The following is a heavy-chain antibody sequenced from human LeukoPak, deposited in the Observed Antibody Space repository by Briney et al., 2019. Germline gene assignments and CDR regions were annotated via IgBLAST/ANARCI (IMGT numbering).Heavy chain of an antibody. D-gene: IGHD3-10*01. Sequence: ASVKVSCKASGYTFTSYYMHGVRQAPGQGLEWMGIINPSGGSTSYAQKFQGRVTMTRDMSTSTVYMELSSLRSEDTAVYYCARDRAARRFWFSTGLFDYWGQGTLVTVSS. CDR2: INPSGGST. CDR3: ARDRAARRFWFSTGLFDY. CDR1: GYTFTSYY. V-gene: IGHV1-46*01. J-gene: IGHJ4*02.